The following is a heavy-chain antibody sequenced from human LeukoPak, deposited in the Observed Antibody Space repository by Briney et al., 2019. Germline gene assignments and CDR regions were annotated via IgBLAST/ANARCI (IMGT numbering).Heavy chain of an antibody. D-gene: IGHD6-19*01. V-gene: IGHV3-21*01. CDR1: GFTFSSYS. CDR2: ISSSSSYI. Sequence: PGGSLRLSCAASGFTFSSYSMNWVRQAPGKGLEWVSSISSSSSYIYYADSVKGRFTISRDNAKNSLYLQMNSLRAEDTAVYYCARGEVAVAAPYYYGMDVWGQGTTVTVSS. CDR3: ARGEVAVAAPYYYGMDV. J-gene: IGHJ6*01.